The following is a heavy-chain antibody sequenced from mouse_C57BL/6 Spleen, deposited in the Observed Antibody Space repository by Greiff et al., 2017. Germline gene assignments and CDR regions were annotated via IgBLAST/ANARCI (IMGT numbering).Heavy chain of an antibody. CDR1: GYTFTSYW. CDR3: ASYYSNDEAVDC. D-gene: IGHD2-5*01. Sequence: QVQLKQPGAELVKPGASVKMSCKASGYTFTSYWITWVKQRPGQGLEWIGDIYPGSGSTNYNEKFKSKATLTVDTSSSTAYMQLSSLTSEDSAVYYCASYYSNDEAVDCWGQGTSVTVSS. V-gene: IGHV1-55*01. CDR2: IYPGSGST. J-gene: IGHJ4*01.